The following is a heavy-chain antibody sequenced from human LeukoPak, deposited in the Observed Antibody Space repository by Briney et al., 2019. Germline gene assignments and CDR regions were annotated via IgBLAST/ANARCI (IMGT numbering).Heavy chain of an antibody. Sequence: PGGSLRLSCAASGFTVSGSSVCWVRQAPGKGLEWASIIHSGGGTYYADSVKDRFTISRDDSKNTVTLQLNSLRAEDTAVYYCAMTGNYAFNIWGHGTMVTVSS. CDR2: IHSGGGT. CDR3: AMTGNYAFNI. CDR1: GFTVSGSS. V-gene: IGHV3-66*01. J-gene: IGHJ3*02. D-gene: IGHD3-9*01.